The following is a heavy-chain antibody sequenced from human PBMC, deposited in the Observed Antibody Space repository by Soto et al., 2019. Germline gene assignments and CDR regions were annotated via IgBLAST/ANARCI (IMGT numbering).Heavy chain of an antibody. CDR3: AKGANYCEYRHGDAFDF. D-gene: IGHD3-22*01. CDR1: GYSFTSHG. J-gene: IGHJ3*01. CDR2: INAGNGNT. V-gene: IGHV1-3*01. Sequence: ASVKVSCKASGYSFTSHGMHWVRQAPGQRLEWMGWINAGNGNTKYSQKFQGRVVITRDTSASTAYMELSSLRSEDTAVYYCAKGANYCEYRHGDAFDFWGQGTMVTVSS.